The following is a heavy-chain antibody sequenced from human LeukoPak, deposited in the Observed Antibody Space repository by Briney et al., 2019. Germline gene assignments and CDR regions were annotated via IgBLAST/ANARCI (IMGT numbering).Heavy chain of an antibody. D-gene: IGHD3-10*01. CDR3: ATPFADPYYYYYGMDV. CDR2: IIPIFGTA. Sequence: SVKVSCKASGGTFSSYAISWVRQAPGQGLEWMGGIIPIFGTANYAQKFQGRVTITADKSTSTAYMELSSLRSENTAVYYCATPFADPYYYYYGMDVWGKGTTVTVSS. CDR1: GGTFSSYA. V-gene: IGHV1-69*06. J-gene: IGHJ6*04.